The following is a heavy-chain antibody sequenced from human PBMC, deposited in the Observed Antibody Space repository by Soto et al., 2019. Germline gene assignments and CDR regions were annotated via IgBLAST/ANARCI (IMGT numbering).Heavy chain of an antibody. V-gene: IGHV3-66*01. CDR1: GFTVSSNY. CDR2: IYSGGST. Sequence: GGSLRLSCAASGFTVSSNYMSWVRQAPGKGLEWVSVIYSGGSTYYADSVKGRFTISRDNSKNTLYLQMNSLRAEDTAVYYCAWYYDFWSGYGARAGLDPWGQGTLATVSS. J-gene: IGHJ5*02. CDR3: AWYYDFWSGYGARAGLDP. D-gene: IGHD3-3*01.